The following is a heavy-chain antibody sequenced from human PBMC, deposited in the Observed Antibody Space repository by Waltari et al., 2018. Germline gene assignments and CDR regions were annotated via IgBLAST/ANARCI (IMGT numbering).Heavy chain of an antibody. CDR2: IYSSGST. J-gene: IGHJ4*02. D-gene: IGHD6-13*01. CDR1: GGSISSSSYY. CDR3: ARSGYSRPHCYFDY. Sequence: QLQLQESGPGLVKPSETLSLTCTVSGGSISSSSYYWGWIRQPPGKGLEWIGSIYSSGSTYYNPSLKSRVTISVDTSKNQFSLKLSSVTAADTAVYYCARSGYSRPHCYFDYWGQGTLVTVSS. V-gene: IGHV4-39*07.